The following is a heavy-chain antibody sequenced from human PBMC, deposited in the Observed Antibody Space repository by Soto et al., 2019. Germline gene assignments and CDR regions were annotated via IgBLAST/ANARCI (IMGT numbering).Heavy chain of an antibody. V-gene: IGHV3-9*02. J-gene: IGHJ4*02. CDR3: AKDMKWGGMTTIHYFDS. CDR2: ISSNSDTI. CDR1: GFTADDYA. Sequence: EVQLVESGGGLVQPGRSLRLSCVASGFTADDYAMHWVLQAPGKGLEWVSGISSNSDTIDYADSVKGRFTISRDKVKNSLFLQMNSMRPEDTALYYCAKDMKWGGMTTIHYFDSWGQGTLVTVSS. D-gene: IGHD4-17*01.